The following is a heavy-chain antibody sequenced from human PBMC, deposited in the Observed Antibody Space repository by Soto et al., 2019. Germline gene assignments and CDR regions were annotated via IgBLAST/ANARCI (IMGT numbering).Heavy chain of an antibody. Sequence: VQLVESGGGVVQPGRSLRLSCAVSGFTFSTYGMHWVRQAPGKGLEWVAVISNGGSDHYYGDSVKGRFTVSRDNSKNTMSLQMNSLRPEDTAVYYCAKRFSASWSIESWGQGTLVIVSS. V-gene: IGHV3-30*18. CDR1: GFTFSTYG. D-gene: IGHD6-13*01. J-gene: IGHJ5*01. CDR2: ISNGGSDH. CDR3: AKRFSASWSIES.